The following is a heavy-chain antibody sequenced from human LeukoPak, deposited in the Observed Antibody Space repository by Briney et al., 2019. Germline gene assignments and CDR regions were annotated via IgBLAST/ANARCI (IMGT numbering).Heavy chain of an antibody. CDR2: INHSGST. CDR1: GGSFSDYY. CDR3: ARGGTGHLDY. J-gene: IGHJ4*02. Sequence: SETLSLTCTIYGGSFSDYYWSWIRQPPGKGLEWIGEINHSGSTNYNPTLKSHVTISVDTSKNQFSLKLTSVTAADTAVYYCARGGTGHLDYWGQGTLVTVSS. V-gene: IGHV4-34*01. D-gene: IGHD1-26*01.